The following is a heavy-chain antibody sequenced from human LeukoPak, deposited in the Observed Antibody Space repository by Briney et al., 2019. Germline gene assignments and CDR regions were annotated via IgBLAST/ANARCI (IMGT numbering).Heavy chain of an antibody. J-gene: IGHJ4*02. Sequence: PGGSLRLSCAASGFTFSKYWMSWVRQAPGKGLEWVANIKEDGSEKYYLDSVRGRFTISRDNAKNSLYLQMNSLRVEDTAVYYCAKASTLTIWGIYFDYWGQGALVTVSS. V-gene: IGHV3-7*01. D-gene: IGHD3-16*01. CDR1: GFTFSKYW. CDR2: IKEDGSEK. CDR3: AKASTLTIWGIYFDY.